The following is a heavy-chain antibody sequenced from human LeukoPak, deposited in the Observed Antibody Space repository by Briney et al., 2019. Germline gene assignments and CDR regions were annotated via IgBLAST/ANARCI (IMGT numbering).Heavy chain of an antibody. J-gene: IGHJ4*02. Sequence: GGSLRLSCAASGFTFSNAWMSWVRQAPGKGLEWVGRIKSKTDGGTTDYAAPVKGRFTISRDDSKNTLYLRMNSLKTEDTAVYYCTTVWFGELPFDSWGQGTLVTVSS. D-gene: IGHD3-10*01. CDR1: GFTFSNAW. V-gene: IGHV3-15*01. CDR2: IKSKTDGGTT. CDR3: TTVWFGELPFDS.